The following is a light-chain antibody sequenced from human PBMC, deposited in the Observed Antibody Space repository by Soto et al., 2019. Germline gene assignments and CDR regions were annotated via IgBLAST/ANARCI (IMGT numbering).Light chain of an antibody. V-gene: IGKV1-5*03. Sequence: DIQMTQSPSTLSASVGDRVTITCRASQSISSWLAWYQQKPGKAPKLLIYKASTLESGVPSRFSGSGSGTEFTLTISSLQPDDFATYYCQRSFTFDPGTKVDIK. J-gene: IGKJ3*01. CDR1: QSISSW. CDR3: QRSFT. CDR2: KAS.